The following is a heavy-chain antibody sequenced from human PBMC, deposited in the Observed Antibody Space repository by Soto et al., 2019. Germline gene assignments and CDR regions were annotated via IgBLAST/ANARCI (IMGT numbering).Heavy chain of an antibody. CDR3: ARDRDIWFGELYYYGMDV. J-gene: IGHJ6*02. D-gene: IGHD3-10*01. V-gene: IGHV1-69*06. CDR1: GVTFSSYA. CDR2: IIPIFGTA. Sequence: SVKVSCKASGVTFSSYAISWVRQAPGQGLEWMGGIIPIFGTANYAQKFQGRVTITADKSTSTAYMELSSLRSEDTAVYYCARDRDIWFGELYYYGMDVWGQGTTVTVS.